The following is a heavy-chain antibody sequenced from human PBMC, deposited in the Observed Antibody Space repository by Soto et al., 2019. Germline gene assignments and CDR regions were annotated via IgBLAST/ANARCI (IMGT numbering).Heavy chain of an antibody. J-gene: IGHJ5*02. CDR2: INAHSGGT. V-gene: IGHV1-2*02. CDR3: AKDLTRQLAYWLDP. D-gene: IGHD6-6*01. Sequence: ASVKVSCKASGFSFTGYYIHWLRQAPGQGLEWMGWINAHSGGTEYAQKFQGRVTLTRDTSIATAYLTLTSLTSDDTALYYCAKDLTRQLAYWLDPWGQGAQVTV. CDR1: GFSFTGYY.